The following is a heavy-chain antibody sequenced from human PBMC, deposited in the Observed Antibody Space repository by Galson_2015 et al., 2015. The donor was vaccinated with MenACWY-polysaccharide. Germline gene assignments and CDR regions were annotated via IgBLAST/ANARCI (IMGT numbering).Heavy chain of an antibody. V-gene: IGHV3-30-3*01. Sequence: SLRLSCAASGFTVSRYAMHWVRQAPGKGLEWVAVISYDATNKYYAESVKGRFSISRDNSKNTMYVQMNDLRAEDTATYYCARDYCGRTSCDGLDVWGQGTTVTVSS. CDR3: ARDYCGRTSCDGLDV. CDR1: GFTVSRYA. D-gene: IGHD3-10*01. CDR2: ISYDATNK. J-gene: IGHJ6*02.